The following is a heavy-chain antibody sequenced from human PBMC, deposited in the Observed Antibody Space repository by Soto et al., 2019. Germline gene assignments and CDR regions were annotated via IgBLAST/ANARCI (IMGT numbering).Heavy chain of an antibody. CDR3: ARESDCSSTSCGNWFDP. CDR1: GGTFSSYA. Sequence: SSVKVSCKASGGTFSSYAISWVRQAPGQGLEWMGGIIPIFGTANYAQKFQGRVTITADESTSTAYMELSSLRSEDTAVYYCARESDCSSTSCGNWFDPCAQGSLVTVYS. V-gene: IGHV1-69*13. J-gene: IGHJ5*02. D-gene: IGHD2-2*01. CDR2: IIPIFGTA.